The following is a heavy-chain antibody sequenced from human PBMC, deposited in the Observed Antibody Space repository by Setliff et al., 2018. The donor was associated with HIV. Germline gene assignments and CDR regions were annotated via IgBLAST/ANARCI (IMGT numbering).Heavy chain of an antibody. CDR1: GGPLTDHY. V-gene: IGHV4-34*01. CDR3: ASRRGIEFYFDI. D-gene: IGHD3-10*01. J-gene: IGHJ4*02. Sequence: SETLSLTCAVHGGPLTDHYWNWIRQSPGKGLEWIAEVHHTGYLNYNPSLRSRVTISVGSSYNHFSLKLSSVTAADTGVYYCASRRGIEFYFDIWGQGTPVTVSS. CDR2: VHHTGYL.